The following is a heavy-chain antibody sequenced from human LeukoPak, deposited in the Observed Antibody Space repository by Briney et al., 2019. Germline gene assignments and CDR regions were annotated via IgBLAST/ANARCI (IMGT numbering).Heavy chain of an antibody. CDR1: GGSFSGYY. V-gene: IGHV4-34*01. CDR3: ARDFMITFGGVIVSRWFDP. D-gene: IGHD3-16*02. Sequence: SETLSLTCAVYGGSFSGYYWSWIRQPPGKGLEWIGEINHSGSTNYNPSLKSRVTISVDTSKNQSSLKLSSVTAADTAVYYCARDFMITFGGVIVSRWFDPWGQGTLVTVSS. CDR2: INHSGST. J-gene: IGHJ5*02.